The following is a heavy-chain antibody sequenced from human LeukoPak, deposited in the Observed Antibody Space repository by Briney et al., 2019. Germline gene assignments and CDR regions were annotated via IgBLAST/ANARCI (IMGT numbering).Heavy chain of an antibody. CDR3: ARGPFRRAAAGPEYFQH. D-gene: IGHD6-13*01. CDR2: ISSNGGST. V-gene: IGHV3-64*01. Sequence: PGGSLRLSCAASGFTFSSYAMHWVRQAPGKGLEYVSAISSNGGSTYYANSVKGRFTISRDNSKNTLYLQMGSLRAEDMAVYYCARGPFRRAAAGPEYFQHWGQGTLVTVSS. J-gene: IGHJ1*01. CDR1: GFTFSSYA.